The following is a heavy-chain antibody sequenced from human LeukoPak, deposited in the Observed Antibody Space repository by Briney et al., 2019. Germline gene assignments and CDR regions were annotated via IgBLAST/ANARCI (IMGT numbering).Heavy chain of an antibody. Sequence: SETLSLTCTVSGGSISSGDYYWSWIRQPPGKGLEWIGYIYYSGSTNYNPSLKSRVTISVDTSKNQFSLKLSSVTAADTAVYYCATITGNSRGAFDIWGQGTMVTVSS. J-gene: IGHJ3*02. CDR1: GGSISSGDYY. CDR3: ATITGNSRGAFDI. D-gene: IGHD5-24*01. CDR2: IYYSGST. V-gene: IGHV4-61*08.